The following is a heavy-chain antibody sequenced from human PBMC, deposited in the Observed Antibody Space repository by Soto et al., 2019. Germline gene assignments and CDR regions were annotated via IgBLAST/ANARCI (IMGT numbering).Heavy chain of an antibody. CDR1: GFSFRSYY. J-gene: IGHJ4*02. CDR3: ARVGTDYGSGSPYYSDY. CDR2: ISPSSSFL. Sequence: GGSLRLSCAASGFSFRSYYMNWVRQAPGRGLEWVSSISPSSSFLNYADSVKGRFTISRDNAKSSVNLQMNSLRGEDTAVYYCARVGTDYGSGSPYYSDYWGQGTLVTVSS. D-gene: IGHD3-10*01. V-gene: IGHV3-21*06.